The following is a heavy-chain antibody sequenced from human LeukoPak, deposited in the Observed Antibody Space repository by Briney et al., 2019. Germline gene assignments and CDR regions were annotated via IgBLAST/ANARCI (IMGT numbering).Heavy chain of an antibody. D-gene: IGHD5-18*01. J-gene: IGHJ4*02. CDR3: AEDRNNYGLLGFDY. CDR1: GFTVSSDY. CDR2: ISGSGGST. Sequence: PGGSLRLSCAASGFTVSSDYMSWVRQAPGKGLEWVSGISGSGGSTYHADSVKGRFTISRDNSKNTLYLQMNSLRAEDTALYYCAEDRNNYGLLGFDYWGQGTLVTVSS. V-gene: IGHV3-23*01.